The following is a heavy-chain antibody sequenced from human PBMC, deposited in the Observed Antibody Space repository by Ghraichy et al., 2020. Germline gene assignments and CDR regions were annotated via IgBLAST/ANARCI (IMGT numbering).Heavy chain of an antibody. CDR3: ARDWLGIAPDAFDI. D-gene: IGHD6-19*01. V-gene: IGHV3-48*03. J-gene: IGHJ3*02. Sequence: GGSLRLSCEASGFTFSDFEMHWVRQAPGKGLELVSYISLSGSSTYHADSVRGRFTISRDNARNSVYLQMNSLRAEDTAVYYCARDWLGIAPDAFDIWGQGTMVTVSS. CDR1: GFTFSDFE. CDR2: ISLSGSST.